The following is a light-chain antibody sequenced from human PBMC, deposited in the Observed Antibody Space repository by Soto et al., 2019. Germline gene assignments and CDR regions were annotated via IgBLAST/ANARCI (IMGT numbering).Light chain of an antibody. CDR3: QQRTNWPLT. Sequence: EIVLTQSPATLSLSPGERATLSCRASQSVSRYLAWYQQKPGQAPRLLIYDAFNRATGIPARFSGSGSGTDFTLTISSLEPEDFAVYYCQQRTNWPLTFGGGTKVEIK. V-gene: IGKV3-11*01. CDR2: DAF. J-gene: IGKJ4*01. CDR1: QSVSRY.